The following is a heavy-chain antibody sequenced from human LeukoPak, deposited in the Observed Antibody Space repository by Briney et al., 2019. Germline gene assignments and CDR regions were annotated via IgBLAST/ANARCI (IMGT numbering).Heavy chain of an antibody. CDR2: IKSKTDGGTT. Sequence: GGSLRLSCAASGFTFSNSWMSWVRQAPGKGREWVGRIKSKTDGGTTDYAAPVKGRFTISRDDSKNTLYLQMNSLKTEDTAVYYCTTDTYYDSSGYFIPYYFDYWGQGTLVTVSS. V-gene: IGHV3-15*01. D-gene: IGHD3-22*01. CDR1: GFTFSNSW. CDR3: TTDTYYDSSGYFIPYYFDY. J-gene: IGHJ4*02.